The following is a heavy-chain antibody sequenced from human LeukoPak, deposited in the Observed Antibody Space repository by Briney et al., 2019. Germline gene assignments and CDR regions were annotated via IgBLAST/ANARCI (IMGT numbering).Heavy chain of an antibody. Sequence: ASVKVSCKASGYTFTGYYMHWVRQAPGQGLEWMGWINPNSGGTNYAQKFQCRVTMTRDTSISTAYMELSRLRSDDTAVYYCARDCGGDCYSVYMDVWGKGTTVTVSS. V-gene: IGHV1-2*02. CDR3: ARDCGGDCYSVYMDV. CDR1: GYTFTGYY. CDR2: INPNSGGT. D-gene: IGHD2-21*02. J-gene: IGHJ6*03.